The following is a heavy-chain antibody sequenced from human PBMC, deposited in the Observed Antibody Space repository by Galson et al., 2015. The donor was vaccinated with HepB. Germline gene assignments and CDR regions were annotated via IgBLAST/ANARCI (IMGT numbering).Heavy chain of an antibody. J-gene: IGHJ4*02. V-gene: IGHV3-23*01. Sequence: SLRLSCAASGFTFSSYAMSWVRQAPGKGLEWVSAISGSGGSTYYADSVKGRFTISRDNSKNTLYLQMNSLRAEDTAVYYCAKDREVLLWFGELLYFDYWGQGTLVTVSS. CDR2: ISGSGGST. CDR3: AKDREVLLWFGELLYFDY. D-gene: IGHD3-10*01. CDR1: GFTFSSYA.